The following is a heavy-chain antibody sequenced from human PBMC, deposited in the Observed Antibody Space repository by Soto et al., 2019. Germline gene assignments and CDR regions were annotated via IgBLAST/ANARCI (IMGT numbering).Heavy chain of an antibody. CDR1: GYAFSDHG. Sequence: QGRLVLSGDELKKPGASMKVSCKASGYAFSDHGISWVRQAPGQGLEWIGWISAYNGNTNYAQKFQGRVTVTTDASTATAYMEVRRLTSGDTAVYDCARDHRYSSSFFDSWIQGPLITVSS. V-gene: IGHV1-18*04. D-gene: IGHD6-6*01. CDR3: ARDHRYSSSFFDS. J-gene: IGHJ4*02. CDR2: ISAYNGNT.